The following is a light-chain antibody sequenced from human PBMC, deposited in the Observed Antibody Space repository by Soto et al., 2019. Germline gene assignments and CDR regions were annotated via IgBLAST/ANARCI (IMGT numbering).Light chain of an antibody. CDR3: QQYDSSPRT. Sequence: EIVLTQSPGTLSLSPGERATLSCRASQIVSSSYLVWYQQKVGQPPRLLIYGASTRATGIPDRFSGSGSEKDFTLTISRVEPEDFAVYYCQQYDSSPRTFGQGTKVEIK. CDR2: GAS. V-gene: IGKV3-20*01. CDR1: QIVSSSY. J-gene: IGKJ1*01.